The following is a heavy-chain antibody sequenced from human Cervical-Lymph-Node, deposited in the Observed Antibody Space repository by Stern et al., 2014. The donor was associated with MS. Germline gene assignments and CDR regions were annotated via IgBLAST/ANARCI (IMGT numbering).Heavy chain of an antibody. Sequence: VQLVESGAEVKKPGSSVKVSCKASGGTFSSYAISWVRQAPGHGLEWMGGIIPIFGPANYAQKFQGRVTITADESTSTAYMELSSLRSEDTAVYYCARARMGSDYYDSSGYYYDSTFDYWGQGTLVTVSS. J-gene: IGHJ4*02. D-gene: IGHD3-22*01. CDR1: GGTFSSYA. CDR2: IIPIFGPA. CDR3: ARARMGSDYYDSSGYYYDSTFDY. V-gene: IGHV1-69*01.